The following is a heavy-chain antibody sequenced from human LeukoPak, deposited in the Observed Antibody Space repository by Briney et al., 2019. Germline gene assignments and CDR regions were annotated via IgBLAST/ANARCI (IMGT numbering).Heavy chain of an antibody. CDR1: GGSISSGSYY. Sequence: SETLSLTCTVSGGSISSGSYYWSWIRQPAGKGLEWIGRIYTSGSTNYNPSLKSRVTISVDTSKNQFSLKLSSVTAADTAVYYCARDSLVRGVTGYYYYYYMDVWGKGTTVTISS. J-gene: IGHJ6*03. CDR3: ARDSLVRGVTGYYYYYYMDV. CDR2: IYTSGST. D-gene: IGHD3-10*01. V-gene: IGHV4-61*02.